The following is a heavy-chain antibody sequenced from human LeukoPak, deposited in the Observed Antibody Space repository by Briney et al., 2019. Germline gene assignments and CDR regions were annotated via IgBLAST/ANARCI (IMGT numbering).Heavy chain of an antibody. D-gene: IGHD3-10*01. V-gene: IGHV3-66*01. Sequence: GGSLRLSCAASGFSVSSNFMSWVGQAPGKGLECVSVIYSGGDTYYADSARGRFTISRDKSKNTLYLQMDSLRVEDTAEYYCARKSDSYMLRGGDCWGQGTLVTVSS. CDR1: GFSVSSNF. J-gene: IGHJ4*02. CDR3: ARKSDSYMLRGGDC. CDR2: IYSGGDT.